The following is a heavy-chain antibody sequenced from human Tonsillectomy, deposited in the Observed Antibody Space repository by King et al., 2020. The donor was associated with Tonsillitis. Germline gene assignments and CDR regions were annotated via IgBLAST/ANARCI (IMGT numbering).Heavy chain of an antibody. J-gene: IGHJ4*02. CDR1: GYTFTGYY. D-gene: IGHD6-19*01. Sequence: QLVQSGAEVRKPGASVKVSCKASGYTFTGYYMHWVRQAPGQGLEWMGWINPNSGGTDYAQKCQGRVSVTRDTSISTAYMELSRLRSDDTAVYYCARDGSTGWLADWGQGTLVTVSS. CDR3: ARDGSTGWLAD. CDR2: INPNSGGT. V-gene: IGHV1-2*02.